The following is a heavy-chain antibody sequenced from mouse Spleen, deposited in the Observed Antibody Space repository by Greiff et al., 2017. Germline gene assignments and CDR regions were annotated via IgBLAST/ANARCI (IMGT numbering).Heavy chain of an antibody. Sequence: EVQLQQSGPVLVKPGASVKMSCKASGYTFTDYYMNWVKQSHGKSLEWIGVINPYNGGTSYNQKFKGKATLTVDKSSSTAYMELNSLTSEDSAVYYCAKARKNPYAMDYWGQGTSVTVSS. CDR3: AKARKNPYAMDY. CDR1: GYTFTDYY. J-gene: IGHJ4*01. CDR2: INPYNGGT. V-gene: IGHV1-19*01.